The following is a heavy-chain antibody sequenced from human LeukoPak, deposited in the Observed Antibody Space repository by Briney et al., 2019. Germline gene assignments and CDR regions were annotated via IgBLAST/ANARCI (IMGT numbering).Heavy chain of an antibody. V-gene: IGHV4-4*07. CDR3: ARDRAYYDFWSGYDV. D-gene: IGHD3-3*01. J-gene: IGHJ6*02. CDR1: AGSISSYY. CDR2: IYTSGST. Sequence: PSETLSLTCTVSAGSISSYYWSWIRQPAGKGLEWIGRIYTSGSTNYNPSLKSRVTMSVDTSKNQFSLKLSSVTAADTAVYYCARDRAYYDFWSGYDVWGQGTTVTVSS.